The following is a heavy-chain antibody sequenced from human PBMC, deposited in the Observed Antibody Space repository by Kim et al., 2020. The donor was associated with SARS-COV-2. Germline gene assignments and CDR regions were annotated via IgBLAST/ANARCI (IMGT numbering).Heavy chain of an antibody. V-gene: IGHV7-4-1*02. CDR3: ARVRGLSDYYYYYGMDV. D-gene: IGHD3-16*01. CDR2: INTNTGNP. CDR1: GYTFTSYA. Sequence: ASVKVSCKASGYTFTSYAMNWVRQAPGQGLEWMGWINTNTGNPTYAQGFTGRFVFSLDTSVSTAYLQISSLKAEDTAVYYCARVRGLSDYYYYYGMDVWGQGTTVTVSS. J-gene: IGHJ6*02.